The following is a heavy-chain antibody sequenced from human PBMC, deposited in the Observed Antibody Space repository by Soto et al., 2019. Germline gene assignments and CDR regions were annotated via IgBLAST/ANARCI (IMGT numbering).Heavy chain of an antibody. Sequence: PSETLSLTCTVSGGSISSGGYYWSWIRQHPGKGLEWIGYIYYSGSTNYNPSLKSRVTISVDTSKNQFSLKLSSVTAADTAVYYCARQLAGTEYYFDYWGQGTLVTVSS. V-gene: IGHV4-31*03. CDR1: GGSISSGGYY. CDR3: ARQLAGTEYYFDY. CDR2: IYYSGST. J-gene: IGHJ4*02. D-gene: IGHD7-27*01.